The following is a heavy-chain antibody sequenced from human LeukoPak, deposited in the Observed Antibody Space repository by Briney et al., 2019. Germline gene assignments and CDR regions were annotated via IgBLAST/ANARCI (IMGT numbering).Heavy chain of an antibody. D-gene: IGHD1-26*01. CDR3: ARDSVGGVDY. CDR2: ISSSGSYI. J-gene: IGHJ4*02. CDR1: RFTFSSYS. Sequence: GGSLRLSCAASRFTFSSYSMNWVRQAPGKGLEWVSSISSSGSYIYYADSVKGRFTISRDNAKNSLYLQMNSLRAEDTAVYYCARDSVGGVDYWGQGTLVTVSS. V-gene: IGHV3-21*01.